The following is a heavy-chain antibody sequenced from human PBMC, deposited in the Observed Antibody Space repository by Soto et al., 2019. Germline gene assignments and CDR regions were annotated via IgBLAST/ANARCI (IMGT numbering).Heavy chain of an antibody. CDR3: VRGVVVVVGSTAENFDH. Sequence: WGSLRLSCLTSGFTFTKYSMNWVRQAPGKGLEWVSYISYSGETKYYADSLKGRYAISRDDAKNSVYLQMNSLRDEDTAFYYCVRGVVVVVGSTAENFDHWGQGTLVTVSS. D-gene: IGHD2-15*01. CDR1: GFTFTKYS. V-gene: IGHV3-48*02. J-gene: IGHJ4*02. CDR2: ISYSGETK.